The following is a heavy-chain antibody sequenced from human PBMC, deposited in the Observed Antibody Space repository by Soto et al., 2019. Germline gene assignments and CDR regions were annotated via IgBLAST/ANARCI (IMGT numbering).Heavy chain of an antibody. Sequence: SVKLSCKASGVTFSSYAISWVRQATGQGLEWMGGIIPIFGTANYAQKLQGRVTMTTDTSTSTAYMELRSLRSDDTAVYYCAREGIVVVPAAPRDGMDVWGQGTSVTVSS. J-gene: IGHJ6*02. V-gene: IGHV1-69*05. CDR1: GVTFSSYA. CDR2: IIPIFGTA. D-gene: IGHD2-2*01. CDR3: AREGIVVVPAAPRDGMDV.